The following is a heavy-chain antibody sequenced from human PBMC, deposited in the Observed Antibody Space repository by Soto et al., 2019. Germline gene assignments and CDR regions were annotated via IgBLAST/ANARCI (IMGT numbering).Heavy chain of an antibody. J-gene: IGHJ4*02. CDR2: ISSGGSTI. CDR1: GFTFSDYY. CDR3: ARGLRTVTIDY. Sequence: QVQLVESGGGLVKPGGSLRLSCEASGFTFSDYYMNWIRQAPGKGLEWVSYISSGGSTIYYADSVQGRFTISRDNAKNSLFLQMNSLRAEDTAVYYCARGLRTVTIDYWGQGTLVTVSS. D-gene: IGHD4-17*01. V-gene: IGHV3-11*01.